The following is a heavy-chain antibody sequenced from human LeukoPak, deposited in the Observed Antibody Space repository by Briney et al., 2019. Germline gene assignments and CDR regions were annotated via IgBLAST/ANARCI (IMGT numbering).Heavy chain of an antibody. D-gene: IGHD3-10*01. J-gene: IGHJ4*02. Sequence: ESGPTLVKPTQTLTLTCTFSGFSLSTSGVGVGWVRQPPGKALEWLALIYWDDDKRYSPSLKSRPTITKDTSKNQVVLTMTNMDPVDTATYYCAHVYGSGSYQYWGQGTLVTVSS. V-gene: IGHV2-5*02. CDR1: GFSLSTSGVG. CDR2: IYWDDDK. CDR3: AHVYGSGSYQY.